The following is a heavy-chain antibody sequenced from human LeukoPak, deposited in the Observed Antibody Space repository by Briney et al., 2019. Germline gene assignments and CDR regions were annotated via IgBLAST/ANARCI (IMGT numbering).Heavy chain of an antibody. V-gene: IGHV4-61*02. CDR2: IYTSGST. CDR3: ARGYCSSTSCYNDY. D-gene: IGHD2-2*02. Sequence: SETLSLTYTVSGGSISSSSYYWSWSRQPAGRGLAWIGRIYTSGSTNYNPSLKSRVTMSVDTSKNQFSLKLSSVTAADTAVYYCARGYCSSTSCYNDYWGQGTLVTVSS. CDR1: GGSISSSSYY. J-gene: IGHJ4*02.